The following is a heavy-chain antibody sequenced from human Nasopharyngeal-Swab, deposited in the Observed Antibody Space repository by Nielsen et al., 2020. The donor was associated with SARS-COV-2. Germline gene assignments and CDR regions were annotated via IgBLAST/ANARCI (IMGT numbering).Heavy chain of an antibody. CDR3: ARDRGGVYYYYGMDV. CDR2: IYSGGST. Sequence: GESLKISCAASGFTVSSNHMRWVRQAPGKGLEWVSVIYSGGSTYYADSVKGRFTISRDNSKNTLYLQMNSLRAEDTAVYYCARDRGGVYYYYGMDVWGQGTTVTVSS. J-gene: IGHJ6*02. V-gene: IGHV3-53*01. CDR1: GFTVSSNH. D-gene: IGHD3-10*01.